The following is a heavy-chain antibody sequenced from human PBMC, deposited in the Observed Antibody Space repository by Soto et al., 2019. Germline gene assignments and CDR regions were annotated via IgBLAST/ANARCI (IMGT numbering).Heavy chain of an antibody. CDR1: WFTFSSYG. J-gene: IGHJ4*02. Sequence: GSLRLSCAAYWFTFSSYGMNRVRQAPGKGLEWVSFSSATGAGTYYADSVKGRFTISRDNSKNTLYLQMTSLRADDTAVYYCAKDRRAGGNYGFYSDFWGQGALVTV. D-gene: IGHD1-7*01. V-gene: IGHV3-23*01. CDR3: AKDRRAGGNYGFYSDF. CDR2: SSATGAGT.